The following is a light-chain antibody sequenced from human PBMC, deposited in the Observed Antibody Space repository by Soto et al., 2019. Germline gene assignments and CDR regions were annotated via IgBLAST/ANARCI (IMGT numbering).Light chain of an antibody. CDR1: RSSSGN. J-gene: IGKJ1*01. CDR2: ADS. Sequence: EIVLTQSPATLSLSPGERATLSCRASRSSSGNLGWYQQKPGPAPRRLIYADSNSTTSSPAGFSGSGSGTEFTLTISSLQSEDDAVYYCQQYNKWPPWTFGQGTKVDIK. CDR3: QQYNKWPPWT. V-gene: IGKV3D-15*01.